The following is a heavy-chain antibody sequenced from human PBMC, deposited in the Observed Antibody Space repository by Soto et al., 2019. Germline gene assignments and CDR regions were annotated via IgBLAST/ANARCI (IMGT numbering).Heavy chain of an antibody. Sequence: PSETLSLSCTVSGGSISSGDYYWSWIRQPPGKGLEWIGYIYYSGSTYYNPSLKSRVTISVDTSKNQFSLKLSSVTAADTAVYYCFRDVTATTLGGIDVRGQRTTVTGSS. J-gene: IGHJ6*02. CDR3: FRDVTATTLGGIDV. CDR1: GGSISSGDYY. CDR2: IYYSGST. V-gene: IGHV4-30-4*01. D-gene: IGHD4-17*01.